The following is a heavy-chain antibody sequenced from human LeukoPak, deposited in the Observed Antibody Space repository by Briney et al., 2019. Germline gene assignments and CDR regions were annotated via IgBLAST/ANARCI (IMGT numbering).Heavy chain of an antibody. CDR1: GGSISSNSYY. CDR2: IYYSGKT. V-gene: IGHV4-39*07. D-gene: IGHD6-19*01. Sequence: SETLSLTCTVSGGSISSNSYYWGWIRQPPGKGLEWIGSIYYSGKTFYNPSVKSRVTISIATSKTQFSLNVSSVTAADTAVYYCARVGRNGGWHFDYWGQGTLVTVSS. CDR3: ARVGRNGGWHFDY. J-gene: IGHJ4*02.